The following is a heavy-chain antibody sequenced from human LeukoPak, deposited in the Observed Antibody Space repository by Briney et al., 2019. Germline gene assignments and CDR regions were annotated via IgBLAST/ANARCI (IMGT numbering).Heavy chain of an antibody. CDR1: GLTFSTYA. CDR2: ISATGSTT. CDR3: AKGGCSSTTCYLANP. V-gene: IGHV3-23*01. Sequence: QPGGSLRLSCTASGLTFSTYALSWVRQTPGKGLEWLSVISATGSTTYYADSVRGRFTISRDNSKNTLYLQMNSLTAEDTAQYYCAKGGCSSTTCYLANPWGQGTLVTVSS. D-gene: IGHD2-2*01. J-gene: IGHJ5*02.